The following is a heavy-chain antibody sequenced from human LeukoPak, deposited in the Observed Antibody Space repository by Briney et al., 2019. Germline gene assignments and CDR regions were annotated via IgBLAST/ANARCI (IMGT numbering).Heavy chain of an antibody. Sequence: GASVKVSCKASGYTFTSYYMHWVRQAPGQGLEWMGIINPSGGSTSYAQKFQGRVTMTRDTSTSTVYMELSSLRSEDTAVYYCARGATMVRGVIGWFDPWGQGTLVTVSS. CDR2: INPSGGST. V-gene: IGHV1-46*01. CDR1: GYTFTSYY. D-gene: IGHD3-10*01. J-gene: IGHJ5*02. CDR3: ARGATMVRGVIGWFDP.